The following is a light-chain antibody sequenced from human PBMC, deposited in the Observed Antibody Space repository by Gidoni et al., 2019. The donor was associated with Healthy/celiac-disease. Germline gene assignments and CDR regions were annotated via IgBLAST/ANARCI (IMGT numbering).Light chain of an antibody. CDR3: CSYAGSSTFVV. J-gene: IGLJ2*01. CDR1: SSDVGSYNL. CDR2: EVS. V-gene: IGLV2-23*02. Sequence: QSALTQPASVSGSPGPSITISCTGTSSDVGSYNLVSWHQQHPGKAPKLMIYEVSKRPSGVSNRFSGSKSGNTASLTISGLQAEDEADYYCCSYAGSSTFVVFGGGTKLTVL.